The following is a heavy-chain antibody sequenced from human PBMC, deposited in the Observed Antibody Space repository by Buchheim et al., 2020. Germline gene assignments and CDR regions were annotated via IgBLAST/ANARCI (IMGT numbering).Heavy chain of an antibody. J-gene: IGHJ4*02. D-gene: IGHD1-1*01. CDR3: VRSTSGSWSDMLDS. Sequence: EVQLVESGGGLVQPGGSLRLSCAVSGFSFSDHYMDWVRQAPGKGLEWAGRIRDKANSYTTEYAASVKGRFIISRDDSRSSLYLQMNSLKTEDTAVYYCVRSTSGSWSDMLDSWGQGTL. CDR2: IRDKANSYTT. V-gene: IGHV3-72*01. CDR1: GFSFSDHY.